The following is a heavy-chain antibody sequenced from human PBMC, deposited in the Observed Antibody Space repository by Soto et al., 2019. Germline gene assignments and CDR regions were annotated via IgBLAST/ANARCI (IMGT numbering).Heavy chain of an antibody. CDR1: GVTFSRHV. CDR3: ARGGIRGIRWNGFDT. D-gene: IGHD3-10*01. CDR2: IDSAGDA. V-gene: IGHV3-13*01. Sequence: HPGGSVRLSCAASGVTFSRHVMHWVRQVTGKGLEWVSGIDSAGDAKYPASVKGRFTISRENAKNSLHLQMNSLRAGDTAVYYCARGGIRGIRWNGFDTWGQGTLITVSS. J-gene: IGHJ5*02.